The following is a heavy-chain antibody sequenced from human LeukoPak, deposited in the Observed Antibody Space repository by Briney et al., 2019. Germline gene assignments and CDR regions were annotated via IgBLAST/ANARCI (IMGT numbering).Heavy chain of an antibody. CDR3: ARAPTQGWYFDL. CDR1: GFTFSSYD. CDR2: IGTAGDT. Sequence: GGSLRLSCAASGFTFSSYDMHWVRQATGKGLEWVSAIGTAGDTYYSGSVKGRFTISRENAKNSLYLQMNSLRAGDTAVYYCARAPTQGWYFDLWGRGTLVTVSS. V-gene: IGHV3-13*01. J-gene: IGHJ2*01.